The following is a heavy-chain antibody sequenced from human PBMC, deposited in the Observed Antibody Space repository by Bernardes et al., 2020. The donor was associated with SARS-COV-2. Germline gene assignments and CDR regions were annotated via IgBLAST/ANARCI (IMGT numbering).Heavy chain of an antibody. CDR3: SRKSGHSYGMDV. CDR2: ISPDGTTT. V-gene: IGHV3-74*01. CDR1: GFTFRTYC. J-gene: IGHJ6*02. Sequence: GGSLRLSCAASGFTFRTYCIHWGRQAPGKGLEWVSRISPDGTTTNYADSVKGRFSISRDNGKNTVSLQMNSLRAEDTAVYYCSRKSGHSYGMDVWGHGTTVIVSS.